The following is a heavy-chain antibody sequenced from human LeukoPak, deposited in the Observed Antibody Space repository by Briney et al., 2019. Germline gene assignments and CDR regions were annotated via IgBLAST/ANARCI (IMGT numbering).Heavy chain of an antibody. CDR1: GFTFSSYA. J-gene: IGHJ4*02. V-gene: IGHV3-33*06. CDR2: IWYDGSNR. CDR3: PKDRSYDFWRRRSL. Sequence: GGSLRLSCAASGFTFSSYAMHWVRQAPGKGLEWVAVIWYDGSNRYYADSVKGRFTISRDNSKNTLSLQMNCLRAADTAVFYCPKDRSYDFWRRRSLWGEGTLVTVSS. D-gene: IGHD3-3*01.